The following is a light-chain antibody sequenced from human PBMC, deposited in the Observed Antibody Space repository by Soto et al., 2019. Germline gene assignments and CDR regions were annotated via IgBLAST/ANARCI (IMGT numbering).Light chain of an antibody. CDR3: CSYANYNSFVV. J-gene: IGLJ3*02. Sequence: QSALTQPASVSGSPGQAITVSCTGSSGDVGTYNLVSWYQQHPSKAPKLIIYGGNKRPSGVSDRFSGSQSGDTASLTISGLQTEDEADYYCCSYANYNSFVVFGGGTKVTVL. CDR1: SGDVGTYNL. V-gene: IGLV2-23*03. CDR2: GGN.